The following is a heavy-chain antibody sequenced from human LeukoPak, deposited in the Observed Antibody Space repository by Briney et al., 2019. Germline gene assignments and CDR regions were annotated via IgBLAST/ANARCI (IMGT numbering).Heavy chain of an antibody. CDR3: ARVRITIFGVVITPFDY. Sequence: ASVKVSCKASGYTFTGYYMHWVRQAPGQGLEWMGWINHNSGGTNYAQKFQGRVTMTRDTSISTAYMELNRLRSDDTAVYYCARVRITIFGVVITPFDYWGQGTLVTVSS. CDR2: INHNSGGT. CDR1: GYTFTGYY. V-gene: IGHV1-2*02. D-gene: IGHD3-3*01. J-gene: IGHJ4*02.